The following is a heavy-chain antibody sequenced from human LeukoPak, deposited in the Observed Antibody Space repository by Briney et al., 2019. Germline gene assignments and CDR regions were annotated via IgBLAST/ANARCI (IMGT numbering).Heavy chain of an antibody. Sequence: PSETLSLTCTVSGYSISSGYYWGWIRQPPGKGLEWIGSIYHSGSTYYNPSLKSRVTISVDRSKNQFSLKLSSVTAADTAVYYCARSVPYYDILTGYYKYYFDYWGQGTLVTVSS. J-gene: IGHJ4*02. CDR1: GYSISSGYY. D-gene: IGHD3-9*01. CDR2: IYHSGST. CDR3: ARSVPYYDILTGYYKYYFDY. V-gene: IGHV4-38-2*02.